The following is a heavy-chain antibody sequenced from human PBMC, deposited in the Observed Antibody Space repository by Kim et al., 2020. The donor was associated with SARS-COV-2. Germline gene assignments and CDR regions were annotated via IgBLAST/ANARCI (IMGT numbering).Heavy chain of an antibody. V-gene: IGHV1-24*01. CDR3: ATDRMYYYDSSGYYGVDY. Sequence: ASVKVSCKVSGYTLTELSMHWVRQAPGKGLEWMGGFDPEDGETSYAQKFQGRVTRTEDTSTDTAYMELSSLRSEDTAVYYCATDRMYYYDSSGYYGVDYWGQGTLVTVSS. J-gene: IGHJ4*02. CDR1: GYTLTELS. D-gene: IGHD3-22*01. CDR2: FDPEDGET.